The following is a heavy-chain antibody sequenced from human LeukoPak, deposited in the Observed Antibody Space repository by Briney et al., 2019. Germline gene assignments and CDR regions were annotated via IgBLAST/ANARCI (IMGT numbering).Heavy chain of an antibody. Sequence: AASVKVSCKASGYTFTSYGISWLRQAPGQGLEWMGWISAYNGNTNYAQKLQGRVTMTTDTSTSTAYMELRSLRSDDTAVYYCARSGLIWGYCSGGSCPGEYYFDYWGQGTLVTVSS. D-gene: IGHD2-15*01. J-gene: IGHJ4*02. V-gene: IGHV1-18*01. CDR2: ISAYNGNT. CDR3: ARSGLIWGYCSGGSCPGEYYFDY. CDR1: GYTFTSYG.